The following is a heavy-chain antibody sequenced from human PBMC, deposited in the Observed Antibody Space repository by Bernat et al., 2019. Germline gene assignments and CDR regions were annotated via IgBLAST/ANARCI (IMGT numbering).Heavy chain of an antibody. D-gene: IGHD4-17*01. V-gene: IGHV4-59*01. CDR1: GGSISSYY. CDR3: ARDTRGYGDQRWFDP. J-gene: IGHJ5*02. Sequence: QVQLQESGPGLVRPSETLSLTCTVSGGSISSYYWNWIRQPPGKGLEWIGYIYYSGSTNYNPSLKSRVTISVDTSKNQFSLKLRSVTAADTAVYYCARDTRGYGDQRWFDPGGQGTLVTVSS. CDR2: IYYSGST.